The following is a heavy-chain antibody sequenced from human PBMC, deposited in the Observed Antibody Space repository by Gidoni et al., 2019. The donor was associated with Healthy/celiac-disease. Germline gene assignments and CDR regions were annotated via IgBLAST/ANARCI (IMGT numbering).Heavy chain of an antibody. CDR3: AKDIAQQQLTLYYYYGMDV. D-gene: IGHD6-13*01. CDR1: GFTFSSYS. V-gene: IGHV3-23*01. CDR2: ISGSGGST. Sequence: EVQLLESGGGLVQPGWSLRLSCSASGFTFSSYSIRWVRQAPGKGLEWVSAISGSGGSTYYADSVKGRFTISRDNSKNTLYLQMNSLRAEDTAVYYCAKDIAQQQLTLYYYYGMDVWGQGTTVTVSS. J-gene: IGHJ6*02.